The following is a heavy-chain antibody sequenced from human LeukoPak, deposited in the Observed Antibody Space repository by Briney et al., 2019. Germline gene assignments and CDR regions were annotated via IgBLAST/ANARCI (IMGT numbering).Heavy chain of an antibody. D-gene: IGHD2-2*01. Sequence: PGGSLRLSCAASGFTFSSYSMNWVRQAPGKGLEWVSSICSSSSYIYYADSVKGRFTISRDNAKNSLYLQMNSLRAEDTAVYYCARDPGYCSSTSCYFLNYYYYGMDVWGQGTTVTVSS. V-gene: IGHV3-21*01. CDR1: GFTFSSYS. CDR3: ARDPGYCSSTSCYFLNYYYYGMDV. CDR2: ICSSSSYI. J-gene: IGHJ6*02.